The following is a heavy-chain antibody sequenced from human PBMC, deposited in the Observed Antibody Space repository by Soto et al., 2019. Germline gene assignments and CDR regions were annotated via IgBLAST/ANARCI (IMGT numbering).Heavy chain of an antibody. J-gene: IGHJ5*02. D-gene: IGHD3-9*01. CDR3: ARGLGLRWVDWIVQPMGNWFDP. CDR2: INHSGST. CDR1: GGSFSGYY. Sequence: PSETLSLTCAVYGGSFSGYYWSWIRQPLGKWLEWIGEINHSGSTNYNPSLKSRVTISVDTSKNQFSLKLSSVTAADTAVYYCARGLGLRWVDWIVQPMGNWFDPWGQLTLVTVS. V-gene: IGHV4-34*01.